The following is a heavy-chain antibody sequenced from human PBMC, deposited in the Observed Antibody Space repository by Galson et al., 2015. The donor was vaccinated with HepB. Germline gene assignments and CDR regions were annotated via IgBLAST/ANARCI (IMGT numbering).Heavy chain of an antibody. Sequence: SCAVSGFTFSSHWMSWVRQAPGKGLEWVAHIKQDGSEVYYVDFVKGRFTISRDNAKDSLYLQMNSLRAEDTAVYYCARDAGTNINYNYFDYWGQGTLVIVSS. V-gene: IGHV3-7*01. D-gene: IGHD1-7*01. CDR2: IKQDGSEV. CDR1: GFTFSSHW. CDR3: ARDAGTNINYNYFDY. J-gene: IGHJ4*02.